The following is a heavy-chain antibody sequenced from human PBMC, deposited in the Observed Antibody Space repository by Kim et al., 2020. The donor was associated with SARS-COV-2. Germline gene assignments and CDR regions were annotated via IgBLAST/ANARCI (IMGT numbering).Heavy chain of an antibody. J-gene: IGHJ2*01. CDR3: ARALLGYCSSTSCYALYWYFDL. D-gene: IGHD2-2*01. CDR2: IYYSGST. Sequence: SETLSLTCTVSGGSISSYYWSWIRQPPGKGLEWIGYIYYSGSTNYNPSLKSRVTISVDTSKNQFSLKLSSVTAADTAVYYCARALLGYCSSTSCYALYWYFDLWGRGTLVTVSS. V-gene: IGHV4-59*01. CDR1: GGSISSYY.